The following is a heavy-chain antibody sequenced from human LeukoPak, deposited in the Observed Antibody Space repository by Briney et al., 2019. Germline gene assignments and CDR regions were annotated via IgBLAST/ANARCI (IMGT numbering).Heavy chain of an antibody. Sequence: SETLSLTCTVSGGSISTYYWPWIRQPPGKGLEWIGYIYYSGPTNYNPSLKSRVTMSVDTSKNQFSLELSSVTAADTAVYYCARVGVGVGNAMDVWGKGTTVTVSS. CDR1: GGSISTYY. CDR3: ARVGVGVGNAMDV. V-gene: IGHV4-59*01. J-gene: IGHJ6*04. D-gene: IGHD2-21*01. CDR2: IYYSGPT.